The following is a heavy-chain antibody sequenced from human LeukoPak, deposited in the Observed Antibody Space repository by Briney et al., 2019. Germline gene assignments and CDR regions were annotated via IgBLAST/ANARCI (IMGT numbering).Heavy chain of an antibody. J-gene: IGHJ3*01. CDR1: GYSFRDDY. CDR2: NNPQSGGT. V-gene: IGHV1-2*02. CDR3: ARDDASDPSASFDL. Sequence: ASVKVSCKASGYSFRDDYIYWIRQAPGQGLEWVGWNNPQSGGTKYAQKFQGRVTMTGDTSINTAYMELNSLRSDDTAVYYCARDDASDPSASFDLWGQGTLATVSS. D-gene: IGHD1-26*01.